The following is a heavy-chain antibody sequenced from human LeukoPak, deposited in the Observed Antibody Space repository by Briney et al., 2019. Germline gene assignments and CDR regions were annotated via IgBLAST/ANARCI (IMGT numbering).Heavy chain of an antibody. V-gene: IGHV3-7*05. CDR2: IKHDGSEK. CDR3: ASNARILGY. CDR1: GFTSSTYW. D-gene: IGHD2/OR15-2a*01. Sequence: GGSLRLSCAASGFTSSTYWMSWVRQAPGKGLEWVANIKHDGSEKNYVDSVRGRFTISRDNAKNLLYLQMDSLRAEDTAVYYCASNARILGYWGQGILVTVSS. J-gene: IGHJ4*02.